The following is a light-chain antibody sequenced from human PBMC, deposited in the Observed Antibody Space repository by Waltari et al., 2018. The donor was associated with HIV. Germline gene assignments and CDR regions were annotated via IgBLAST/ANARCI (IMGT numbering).Light chain of an antibody. J-gene: IGLJ3*02. V-gene: IGLV2-8*01. Sequence: QSALTQPPSASGSLGQSVTISCTGSSSVIGAYDSVSWFQQHPRSAPKLLLYEVTRRPSSVSDRFSGSRSGSTAFLTVAGLQPDDEATYFCSSYGDSLRVLFGGGTNVTVL. CDR2: EVT. CDR1: SSVIGAYDS. CDR3: SSYGDSLRVL.